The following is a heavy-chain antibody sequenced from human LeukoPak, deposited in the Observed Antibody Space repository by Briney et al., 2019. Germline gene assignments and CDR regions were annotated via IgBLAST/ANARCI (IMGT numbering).Heavy chain of an antibody. CDR3: AKDLSHSSGYHSYLFDR. CDR1: GYTFTSYC. V-gene: IGHV1-46*01. J-gene: IGHJ5*02. CDR2: INPSGGST. Sequence: ASVKVSCKASGYTFTSYCVHWVRQAPGQGLEWMGIINPSGGSTTYAQNFQGRVTMTWDTSTTTVYMELRSLRSEDTAVYYCAKDLSHSSGYHSYLFDRWCQGTLVTVSS. D-gene: IGHD3-22*01.